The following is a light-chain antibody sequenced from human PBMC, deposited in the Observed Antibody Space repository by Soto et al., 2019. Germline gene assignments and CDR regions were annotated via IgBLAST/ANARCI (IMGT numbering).Light chain of an antibody. J-gene: IGKJ5*01. CDR1: QSVSSS. V-gene: IGKV3-11*01. CDR2: DAS. Sequence: EIVLTQYPATLYLSPGERDTLSCRASQSVSSSLAWYQQKPGQAPRLLIYDASNRATGIPARFSGSGSGTDFTLTISSLEPEDFAVYYCQQRSTWPPITFGQGTRLEIK. CDR3: QQRSTWPPIT.